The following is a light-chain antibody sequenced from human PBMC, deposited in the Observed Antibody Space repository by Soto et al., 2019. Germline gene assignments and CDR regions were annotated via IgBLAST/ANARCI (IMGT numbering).Light chain of an antibody. J-gene: IGKJ4*01. CDR2: GTS. CDR1: RGLDSN. CDR3: QQYNNWPLT. Sequence: EIVMTQSPATLSVSLGERATLSCRSSRGLDSNLAWFQQKPGQAPRLLIYGTSTRATGVPARFSGTESGTEFVLTISSLQSEDFAVYYCQQYNNWPLTFGGGTKVEI. V-gene: IGKV3-15*01.